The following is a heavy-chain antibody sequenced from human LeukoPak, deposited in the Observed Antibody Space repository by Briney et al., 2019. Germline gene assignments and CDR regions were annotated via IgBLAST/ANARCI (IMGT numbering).Heavy chain of an antibody. J-gene: IGHJ4*02. CDR3: ATSEYYYDSSGYYRNGYYFDY. Sequence: ASVKVSCKVSGYTLTELSMHGVRQAPGKGLEWMGGFDPEDGGTIYAQKFQGRVTMTEDTSTDTAYMELSSLRSEDTAVYYCATSEYYYDSSGYYRNGYYFDYWGQGTLVTVSS. D-gene: IGHD3-22*01. CDR1: GYTLTELS. CDR2: FDPEDGGT. V-gene: IGHV1-24*01.